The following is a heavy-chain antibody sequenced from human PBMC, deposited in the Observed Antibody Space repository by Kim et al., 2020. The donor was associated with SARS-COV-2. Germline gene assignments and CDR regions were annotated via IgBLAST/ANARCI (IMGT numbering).Heavy chain of an antibody. CDR3: ARWSPTSPGLRYFDWTSGGYYFDY. V-gene: IGHV1-2*02. D-gene: IGHD3-9*01. CDR1: GYTFTGYY. CDR2: INPNSGGT. J-gene: IGHJ4*02. Sequence: ASVKVSCKASGYTFTGYYMHWVRQAPGQGLEWMGWINPNSGGTNYAQKFQGRVTMTRDTSISTAYMELSRLRSDDTAVYYCARWSPTSPGLRYFDWTSGGYYFDYWGQGTLVTVSS.